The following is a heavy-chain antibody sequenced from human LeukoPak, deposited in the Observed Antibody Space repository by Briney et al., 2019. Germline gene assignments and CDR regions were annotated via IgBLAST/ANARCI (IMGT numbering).Heavy chain of an antibody. CDR2: IKQDRSEK. J-gene: IGHJ6*03. D-gene: IGHD2-15*01. CDR1: GFTFSSYW. CDR3: ARHGGYCSGGSCRAYYYYYMDV. V-gene: IGHV3-7*01. Sequence: GGSLRLSCAASGFTFSSYWMIWLRQAPGKGLEWVANIKQDRSEKYYVDSVKGRFTISRDNAKNSLYLQMNSLRAEETAVYYCARHGGYCSGGSCRAYYYYYMDVWGKGTRSPSP.